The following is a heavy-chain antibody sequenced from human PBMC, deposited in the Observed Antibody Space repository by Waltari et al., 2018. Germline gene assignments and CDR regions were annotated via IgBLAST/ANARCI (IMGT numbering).Heavy chain of an antibody. CDR3: ASPPRGSSYGSYDY. V-gene: IGHV4-39*01. Sequence: QMQLQESGPGLVKPSETLSLTCTVSGGFICTETYWAWVRQPPGEGLEWIGSVYYTGTTYYHPSLKSRVTIFVDTSKNQFSLNLNSVTAADTAVYYCASPPRGSSYGSYDYWGQGTLVTVSS. CDR2: VYYTGTT. J-gene: IGHJ4*02. D-gene: IGHD5-18*01. CDR1: GGFICTETY.